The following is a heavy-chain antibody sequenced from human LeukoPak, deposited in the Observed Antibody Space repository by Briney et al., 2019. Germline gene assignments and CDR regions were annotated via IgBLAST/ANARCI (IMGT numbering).Heavy chain of an antibody. CDR3: ARDGGRIAAAGIVYYYYGMDV. V-gene: IGHV3-30-3*01. Sequence: GGSLRLSCAASGFTFSSYAMHWVRQAPGKGLEGVAVISYDGSNKYYADSVKGRFTISRDNSKNTLYLQMNSLRAEDTAVYYCARDGGRIAAAGIVYYYYGMDVWGQGTTVTVSS. CDR2: ISYDGSNK. D-gene: IGHD6-13*01. CDR1: GFTFSSYA. J-gene: IGHJ6*02.